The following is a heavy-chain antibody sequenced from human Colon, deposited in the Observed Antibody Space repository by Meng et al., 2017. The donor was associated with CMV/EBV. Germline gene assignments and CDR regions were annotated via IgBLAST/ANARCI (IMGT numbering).Heavy chain of an antibody. CDR1: GGSISGNAYY. J-gene: IGHJ5*02. CDR3: ARDANRLWFDP. V-gene: IGHV4-39*07. CDR2: LDDSGRT. Sequence: CTVAGGSISGNAYYGGWIRQPPGKGLEWIGSLDDSGRTFYNPSFKSRVTMSVDASKNQFSLRLNSTTAADTAVYYCARDANRLWFDPWGQGTLVTVSS. D-gene: IGHD4/OR15-4a*01.